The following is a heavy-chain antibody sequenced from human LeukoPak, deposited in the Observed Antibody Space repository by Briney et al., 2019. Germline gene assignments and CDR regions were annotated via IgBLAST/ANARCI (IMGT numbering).Heavy chain of an antibody. D-gene: IGHD2-21*01. CDR3: ARDASDPLGYYYYYMDV. CDR1: GGSISSGSYY. Sequence: PSETLSLTCTVSGGSISSGSYYWSWIRQPAGKGLEWIGRIYTSGSTNYNPSLKSRVTISVDTSKNQFSLKLSSVTAADTAVYYCARDASDPLGYYYYYMDVWGKGTTVTISS. J-gene: IGHJ6*03. CDR2: IYTSGST. V-gene: IGHV4-61*02.